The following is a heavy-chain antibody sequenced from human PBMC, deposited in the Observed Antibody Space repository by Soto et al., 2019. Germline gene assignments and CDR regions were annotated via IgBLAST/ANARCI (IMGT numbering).Heavy chain of an antibody. CDR3: ARGSLWLGGYDRDV. CDR2: MNPNSGHT. CDR1: GYAFTTYD. Sequence: QVQLVQSGAEVKKPGASVKVSCKASGYAFTTYDINWVRQATGQGPEWMGWMNPNSGHTVYAQQFQGRVTVTTDTAINSYNNELSNLRTENTAVYVCARGSLWLGGYDRDVWGRGTAVTVSS. V-gene: IGHV1-8*01. D-gene: IGHD2-21*01. J-gene: IGHJ6*02.